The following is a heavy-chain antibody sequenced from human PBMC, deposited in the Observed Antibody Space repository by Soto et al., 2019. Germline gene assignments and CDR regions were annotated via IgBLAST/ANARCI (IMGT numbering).Heavy chain of an antibody. Sequence: SVKVSCKASGYTFTSNAIHWVRQAPGQRLEWMGGISPINGTTNYAQKFQGRVTITTDESTSTAYMELSSLRSEDTAVYYCASGLNWNDPDYWGQGTLVTVSS. D-gene: IGHD1-1*01. V-gene: IGHV1-69*05. CDR1: GYTFTSNA. J-gene: IGHJ4*02. CDR3: ASGLNWNDPDY. CDR2: ISPINGTT.